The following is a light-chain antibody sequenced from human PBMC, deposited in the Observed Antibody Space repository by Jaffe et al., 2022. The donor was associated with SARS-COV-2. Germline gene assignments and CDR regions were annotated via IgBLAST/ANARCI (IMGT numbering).Light chain of an antibody. CDR2: SYN. Sequence: QSVLTQPPSASGTPGQRVTISCSGGSSNIGKNSLNWYQQLPGTAPKLLMYSYNQRPSGVPDRFSGSKSGTSASLAISGLQSEDEADYYCAVWDDSLNGRVFGGGTKLTVL. V-gene: IGLV1-44*01. CDR1: SSNIGKNS. J-gene: IGLJ3*02. CDR3: AVWDDSLNGRV.